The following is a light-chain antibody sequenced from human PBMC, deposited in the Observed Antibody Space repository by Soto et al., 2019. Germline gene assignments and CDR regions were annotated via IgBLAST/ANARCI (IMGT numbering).Light chain of an antibody. V-gene: IGKV3-20*01. CDR1: QSVGSK. Sequence: EIVMTQSPPTLSVSPGERATLSCRASQSVGSKLAWYQQRPGQAPRLLIYGASSRATGIPDRFSGSGSGTDFTLVISRLEPEDFAVYYCQQYGSSLLTFGGGTKVDIK. J-gene: IGKJ4*01. CDR2: GAS. CDR3: QQYGSSLLT.